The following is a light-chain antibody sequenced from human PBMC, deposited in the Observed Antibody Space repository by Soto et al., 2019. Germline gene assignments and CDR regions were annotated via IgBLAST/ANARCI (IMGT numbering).Light chain of an antibody. CDR1: SSDVGSYNL. CDR2: EGS. J-gene: IGLJ1*01. V-gene: IGLV2-23*01. CDR3: CSYAGYV. Sequence: QSALTQPASVSGSPGQSITISCTGNSSDVGSYNLVSWYQQHPGKAPKLMIYEGSKRPSGVSNRFSGSKSGNTASLTISGLQAEDEADYYCCSYAGYVFGTGTKVTVL.